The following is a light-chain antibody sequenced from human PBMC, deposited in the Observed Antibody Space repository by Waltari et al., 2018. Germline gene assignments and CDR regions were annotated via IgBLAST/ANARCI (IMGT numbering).Light chain of an antibody. CDR1: NIESKS. CDR2: YDS. CDR3: QVWDANTDPGV. Sequence: SYVLTQPPSVAVAPGETARVTCGGNNIESKSVHWYQQKPGKATVLVISYDSDRPSGIPERFSGSNSGDTATLTISRVEAGDEADYYCQVWDANTDPGVFGTGTEVTVL. V-gene: IGLV3-21*01. J-gene: IGLJ1*01.